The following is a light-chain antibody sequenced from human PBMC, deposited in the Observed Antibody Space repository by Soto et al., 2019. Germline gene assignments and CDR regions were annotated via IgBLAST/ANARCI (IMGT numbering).Light chain of an antibody. V-gene: IGKV3-15*01. CDR2: DAS. CDR3: QQYQNWPPLT. Sequence: EIVMTQSPATLSVSPGETATLSCRASQGVTIDLAWYQQKPGQAPRLLIYDASTRATGIPARFSGSGSGTEFTLTISSLQSEDFAVYYCQQYQNWPPLTFGGGTRVEIK. J-gene: IGKJ4*01. CDR1: QGVTID.